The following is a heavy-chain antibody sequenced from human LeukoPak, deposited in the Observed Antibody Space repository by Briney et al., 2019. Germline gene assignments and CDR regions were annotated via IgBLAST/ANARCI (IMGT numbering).Heavy chain of an antibody. CDR2: FFHGGNT. D-gene: IGHD3-10*01. CDR3: SREQIRGSGSYYYNLFDP. J-gene: IGHJ5*02. Sequence: SETLSLTCTVSGYSITNGYYWGWIRQPPGKGLEWLGSFFHGGNTYYNPSLKSRVTMSVDTSKNQFSLQLSSVTAADTAMYFCSREQIRGSGSYYYNLFDPWGQGALVTVSS. V-gene: IGHV4-38-2*02. CDR1: GYSITNGYY.